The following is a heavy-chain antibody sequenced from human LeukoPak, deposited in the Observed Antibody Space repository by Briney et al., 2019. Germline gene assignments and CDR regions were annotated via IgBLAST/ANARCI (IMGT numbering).Heavy chain of an antibody. Sequence: SETLSLTCTVSGGSISSYYWSWIRQPPGKGLEWIGYIYYSGSTNYNPSLKSRVTISVDTSKNQFSLKLSSVTAADTAVYYCARGENDYVWGSYRLGAFDIWGQETMVTVSS. J-gene: IGHJ3*02. CDR2: IYYSGST. V-gene: IGHV4-59*01. CDR3: ARGENDYVWGSYRLGAFDI. CDR1: GGSISSYY. D-gene: IGHD3-16*02.